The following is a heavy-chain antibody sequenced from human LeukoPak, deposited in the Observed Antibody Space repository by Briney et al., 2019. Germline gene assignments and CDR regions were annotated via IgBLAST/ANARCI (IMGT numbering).Heavy chain of an antibody. CDR1: GFTFSSYS. V-gene: IGHV3-21*01. CDR3: ARDLIAVQGDYYYYMDV. J-gene: IGHJ6*03. D-gene: IGHD6-19*01. Sequence: GGSLRLSCAASGFTFSSYSMNWVRQAPGKGLEWVSSISSSSSYIYYADSVKGRFTISRDNAKNSLYLQMNSLRAEDTAVYYCARDLIAVQGDYYYYMDVWGKGTTVTVSS. CDR2: ISSSSSYI.